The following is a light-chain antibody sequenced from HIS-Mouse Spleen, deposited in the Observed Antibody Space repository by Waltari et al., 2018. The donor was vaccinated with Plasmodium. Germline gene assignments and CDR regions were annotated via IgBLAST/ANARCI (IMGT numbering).Light chain of an antibody. J-gene: IGKJ3*01. CDR1: QSVSSD. V-gene: IGKV3-11*01. Sequence: IVLTQSPATLSLSPGERATLSCRASQSVSSDLAWYQQKPGQAPRLLIYDASNRATGIPARFSGSGSGTDFTLTISSLEPEDFAVYYCQQRSNWPLFTFGPGTKVDIK. CDR2: DAS. CDR3: QQRSNWPLFT.